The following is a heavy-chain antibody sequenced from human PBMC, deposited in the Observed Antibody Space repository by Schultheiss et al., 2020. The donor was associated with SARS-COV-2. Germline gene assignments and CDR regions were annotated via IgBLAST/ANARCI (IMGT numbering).Heavy chain of an antibody. CDR1: GFTFSSYS. D-gene: IGHD1-1*01. CDR3: AKRSGLVTTGTSLGFDY. V-gene: IGHV3-23*01. Sequence: GGSLRLSCAASGFTFSSYSMNWVRQAPGKGLEWVSGISGSGGSTYYADSVKGRFTISRDNSKNTVYLQVNSLRVEDTAIYYCAKRSGLVTTGTSLGFDYWGQGTLVTVSS. J-gene: IGHJ4*02. CDR2: ISGSGGST.